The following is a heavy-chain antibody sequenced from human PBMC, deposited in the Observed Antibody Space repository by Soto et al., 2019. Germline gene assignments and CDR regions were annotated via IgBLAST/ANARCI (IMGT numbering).Heavy chain of an antibody. CDR1: GGSISSKSYS. Sequence: SETLSLTCSVSGGSISSKSYSWGWIRQPPGKGLEWIGTFYYSENTYCNPSLKSRVTISVDTSKNQFSLKLSSVTAADTAVYYCAKLAGYCSGNSCHGDYAMDVWGQGTTVTVSS. CDR3: AKLAGYCSGNSCHGDYAMDV. D-gene: IGHD2-2*01. CDR2: FYYSENT. J-gene: IGHJ6*02. V-gene: IGHV4-39*01.